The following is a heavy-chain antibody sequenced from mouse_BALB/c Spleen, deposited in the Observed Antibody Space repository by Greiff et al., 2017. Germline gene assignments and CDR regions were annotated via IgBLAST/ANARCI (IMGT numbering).Heavy chain of an antibody. CDR3: DRDDYGAWFAY. V-gene: IGHV14-3*02. CDR1: GFNIKDTY. J-gene: IGHJ3*01. D-gene: IGHD2-4*01. CDR2: IDPANGNT. Sequence: VQLQQSGAELVKPGASVKLSCTASGFNIKDTYMHWGKQRPEQGLEWIGRIDPANGNTKYDPKFQGKATITADTSSNPAYLQLSSLTSEDTAVYYCDRDDYGAWFAYWGQGTLVTVSA.